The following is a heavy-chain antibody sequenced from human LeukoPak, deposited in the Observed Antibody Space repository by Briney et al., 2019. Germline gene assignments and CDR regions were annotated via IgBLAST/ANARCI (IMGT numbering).Heavy chain of an antibody. J-gene: IGHJ5*02. Sequence: SETLSLTCTVSGGSISSYYWSWIRQPPGKGLEWIGYIYYSGSTNYNPSLKSRVTISVDTSMNQFSLKLSSVTAADTAVYYCARESHYDFWSGYSNWFDPWGQGTLVTVSS. CDR1: GGSISSYY. D-gene: IGHD3-3*01. CDR2: IYYSGST. V-gene: IGHV4-59*12. CDR3: ARESHYDFWSGYSNWFDP.